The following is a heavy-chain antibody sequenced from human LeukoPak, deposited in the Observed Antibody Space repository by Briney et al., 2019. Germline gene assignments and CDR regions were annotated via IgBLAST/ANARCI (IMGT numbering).Heavy chain of an antibody. J-gene: IGHJ4*02. CDR1: GFTFSSYA. V-gene: IGHV3-23*01. Sequence: GGSLRLSCAASGFTFSSYAMSWVRQAPGKGLEWVSAISGSGGSTYYADSVEGRFTISRDNSKNTLYLQMNSLRAEDTAVYYCAKGIAAAGTIQLYYFDYWGQGTLVTVSS. D-gene: IGHD6-13*01. CDR3: AKGIAAAGTIQLYYFDY. CDR2: ISGSGGST.